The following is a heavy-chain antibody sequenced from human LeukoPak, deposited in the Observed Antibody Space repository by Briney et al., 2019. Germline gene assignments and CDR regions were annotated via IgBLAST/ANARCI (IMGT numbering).Heavy chain of an antibody. Sequence: ASVKVSCKASGYTFTDHYIHWVRQAPGQGLEWMGWMNPHSGSAVLARKFQGRVSMTRDRSNSTAFMELNSLRSDDRAVYFCAVDTSGSSFWHFHLWGRGTLVTVSS. J-gene: IGHJ2*01. CDR3: AVDTSGSSFWHFHL. CDR2: MNPHSGSA. CDR1: GYTFTDHY. V-gene: IGHV1-2*02. D-gene: IGHD3-22*01.